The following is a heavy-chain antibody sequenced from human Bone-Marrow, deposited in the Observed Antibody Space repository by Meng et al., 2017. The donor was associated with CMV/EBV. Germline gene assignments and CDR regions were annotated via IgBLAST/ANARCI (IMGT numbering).Heavy chain of an antibody. Sequence: GSLRLSCIVSGGHISSTNYYCDCIRQPPGKRLEWIGSVSNPSLKSRVTISLDTSKNQFSLKLSSVTAADTAVYYCAQLDPNDWFDPWGQGTLVTVSS. CDR1: GGHISSTNYY. D-gene: IGHD6-13*01. J-gene: IGHJ5*02. V-gene: IGHV4-39*07. CDR2: VS. CDR3: AQLDPNDWFDP.